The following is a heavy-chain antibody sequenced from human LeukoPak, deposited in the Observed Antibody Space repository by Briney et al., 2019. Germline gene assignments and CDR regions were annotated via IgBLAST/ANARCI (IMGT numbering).Heavy chain of an antibody. V-gene: IGHV3-9*01. CDR3: AKSAPPRLFSGYYDY. Sequence: GGSLRLSCAASGFTFDDYAMHWVRQAQGKGLEWVSGISWNSGSIGYADSVKGRFTISRDNAKNSLYLQMNSLRAEDTALYYCAKSAPPRLFSGYYDYWGQGTLVTVSS. J-gene: IGHJ4*02. D-gene: IGHD3-22*01. CDR2: ISWNSGSI. CDR1: GFTFDDYA.